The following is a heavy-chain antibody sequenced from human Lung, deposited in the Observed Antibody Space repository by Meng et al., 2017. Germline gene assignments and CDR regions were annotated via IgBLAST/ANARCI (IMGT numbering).Heavy chain of an antibody. Sequence: VQLQGSVPGLGKPSGTLSLTCAVSGGSISSSNWWSWVRQPPGKGLEWIGEIYHSGSTNYNPSLKSRVTISVDKSKNQFSLKLSSVTAADTAVYYCARGSITMVRGVSVFDPWGQGTLVTVSS. CDR3: ARGSITMVRGVSVFDP. CDR2: IYHSGST. V-gene: IGHV4-4*02. CDR1: GGSISSSNW. D-gene: IGHD3-10*01. J-gene: IGHJ5*02.